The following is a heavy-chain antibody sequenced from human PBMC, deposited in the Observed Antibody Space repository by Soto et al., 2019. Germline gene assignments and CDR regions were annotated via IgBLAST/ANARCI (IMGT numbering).Heavy chain of an antibody. Sequence: QVQLVQSGAEVKKSGSSVRVSCKASGGTFNSYTLSWVRQAPGQRLEWMGRIIPMLSMSTYAQKFQGRDSNIADKSTNTVYMDLSSLRSDDTANYYCATSYGSGSRPFDYWGQGTLVTVTS. CDR1: GGTFNSYT. J-gene: IGHJ4*02. CDR3: ATSYGSGSRPFDY. D-gene: IGHD3-10*01. CDR2: IIPMLSMS. V-gene: IGHV1-69*02.